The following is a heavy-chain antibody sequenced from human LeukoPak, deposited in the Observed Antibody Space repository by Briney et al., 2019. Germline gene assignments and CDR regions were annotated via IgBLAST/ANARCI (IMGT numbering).Heavy chain of an antibody. CDR2: IRSKANSYAT. CDR1: GFTFSGSA. CDR3: TRPPIVGATIFQERPRSPETAHDY. V-gene: IGHV3-73*01. D-gene: IGHD1-26*01. J-gene: IGHJ4*02. Sequence: GGSLRLSCAASGFTFSGSAMHWVRQASGKGLEWVGRIRSKANSYATAYAASVKGRFTISRDDSKNTAYLQMNSLKTEDTAVYYCTRPPIVGATIFQERPRSPETAHDYWGQGTLVTVSS.